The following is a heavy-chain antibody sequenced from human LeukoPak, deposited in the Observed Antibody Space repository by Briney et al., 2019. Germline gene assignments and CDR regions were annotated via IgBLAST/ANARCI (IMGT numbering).Heavy chain of an antibody. J-gene: IGHJ4*02. D-gene: IGHD6-6*01. Sequence: GGSLRLSCEASGFTFSSYAMSWVRQAPGKGLEWVSTINENGGGTFYADSVKGRVTISSDHSKNTLYLQMNSLSAEDTAVYFCANARFRFWAQGPLVPVPS. CDR1: GFTFSSYA. V-gene: IGHV3-23*01. CDR2: INENGGGT. CDR3: ANARFRF.